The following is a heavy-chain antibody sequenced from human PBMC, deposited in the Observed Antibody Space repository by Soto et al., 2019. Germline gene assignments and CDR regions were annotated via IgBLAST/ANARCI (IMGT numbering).Heavy chain of an antibody. J-gene: IGHJ2*01. CDR3: AKGAYYYGSGSWYFDL. CDR1: GFTFSSYA. Sequence: EVQLLESGGGLVQPGGSLRLSCAASGFTFSSYAMSWVRQAPGKGLEWVSAISGSGGSTYYADSVKGRFTISRDNSKNTLYLQMNSLRAEDTAVYYCAKGAYYYGSGSWYFDLWGRGTLVTVSS. V-gene: IGHV3-23*01. CDR2: ISGSGGST. D-gene: IGHD3-10*01.